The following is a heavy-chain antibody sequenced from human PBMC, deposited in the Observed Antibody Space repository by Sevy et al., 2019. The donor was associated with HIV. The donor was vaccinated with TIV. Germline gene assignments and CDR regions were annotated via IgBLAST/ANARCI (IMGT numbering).Heavy chain of an antibody. D-gene: IGHD3-22*01. J-gene: IGHJ3*02. CDR3: ASLSGYYYDSSRYYNTDAFDI. V-gene: IGHV1-2*02. CDR1: GYTFTDYF. CDR2: INPNSGGT. Sequence: ASVKVSCKASGYTFTDYFMHWVRQAPGQGLEWMGWINPNSGGTNYAQRFRGRVTMTRDTSISTAYMELSRLRADDTAVYYCASLSGYYYDSSRYYNTDAFDIWGQGTMVTVSS.